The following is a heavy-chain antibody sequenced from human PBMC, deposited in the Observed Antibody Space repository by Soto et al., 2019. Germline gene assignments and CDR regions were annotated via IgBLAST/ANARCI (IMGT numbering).Heavy chain of an antibody. CDR2: ISYDGSNK. J-gene: IGHJ3*02. CDR1: GFTFRSYA. D-gene: IGHD5-18*01. Sequence: QVQLVESGGGVVQPGRSLSLSCAASGFTFRSYAMHWVRQAPGKGLEWVAVISYDGSNKYYADSVQGQFTISRDNSKNTMYLEMNRLRVEGRAVYYCARGVDTAMVTAFDSWGQGTMVTVS. CDR3: ARGVDTAMVTAFDS. V-gene: IGHV3-30-3*01.